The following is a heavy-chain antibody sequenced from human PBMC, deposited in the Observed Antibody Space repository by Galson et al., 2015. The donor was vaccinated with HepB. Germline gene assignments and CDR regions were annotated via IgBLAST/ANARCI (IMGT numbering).Heavy chain of an antibody. CDR3: ARDPLIAAADFYYHGMDV. D-gene: IGHD6-13*01. CDR1: GGSISSSSYY. CDR2: IYYSGST. V-gene: IGHV4-39*07. J-gene: IGHJ6*02. Sequence: ETLSLTCTVSGGSISSSSYYWGWIRQPPGKGLEWIGSIYYSGSTYYNPSLKSRVTISVDTSKNQFSLKLSSVTAADTAVYYCARDPLIAAADFYYHGMDVWGQGTTVTVSS.